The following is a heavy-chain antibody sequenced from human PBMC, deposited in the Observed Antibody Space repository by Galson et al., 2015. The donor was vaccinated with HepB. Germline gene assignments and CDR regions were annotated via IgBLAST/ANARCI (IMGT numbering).Heavy chain of an antibody. CDR2: IYPADSDT. D-gene: IGHD1-14*01. V-gene: IGHV5-51*01. J-gene: IGHJ3*02. CDR3: AKSIEPTPDAFDI. CDR1: DYSFTSYW. Sequence: QSGAEVKKPGESLKISCKGSDYSFTSYWIGWVRQIPGRGLQWMEIIYPADSDTRYSPSFQGQVTISADKSINTAHLQWTSLKASDTAMYYCAKSIEPTPDAFDIWSQGTMVTVSS.